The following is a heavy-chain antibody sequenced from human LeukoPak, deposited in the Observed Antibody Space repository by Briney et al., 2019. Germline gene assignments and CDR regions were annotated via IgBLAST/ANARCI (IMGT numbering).Heavy chain of an antibody. D-gene: IGHD2-2*01. Sequence: GGSLRLSCAASGFTLSDHYMDWVRQAPGKGLEWVSSISNSGNYIFYADSVKGRFTISRDNAKNSLYLQMNSLRAEDTAVYYCARELDAAAPFDYWGQGTLVTVSS. CDR2: ISNSGNYI. CDR3: ARELDAAAPFDY. J-gene: IGHJ4*02. V-gene: IGHV3-21*01. CDR1: GFTLSDHY.